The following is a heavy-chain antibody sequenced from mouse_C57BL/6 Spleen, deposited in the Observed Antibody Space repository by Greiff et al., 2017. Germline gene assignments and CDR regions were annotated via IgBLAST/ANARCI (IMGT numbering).Heavy chain of an antibody. CDR2: IRLKSDNYAT. V-gene: IGHV6-3*01. Sequence: DVMLVESGGGLVQPGGSMKLSCVASGFTFSNFWMNWVRQSPEKGLEWVAQIRLKSDNYATHYAESVKGGFTISRDDSKSSVYMQMNNLRADDTGIYYCTGGWYFDVWGTGTTVTVSS. CDR1: GFTFSNFW. CDR3: TGGWYFDV. J-gene: IGHJ1*03.